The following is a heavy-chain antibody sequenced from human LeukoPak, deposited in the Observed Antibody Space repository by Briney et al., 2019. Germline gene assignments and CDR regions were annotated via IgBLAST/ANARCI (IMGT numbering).Heavy chain of an antibody. CDR1: GYTFTSYY. CDR2: INPSGGST. Sequence: ASVKVSCKASGYTFTSYYMHWVRQAPGQGLEWMGIINPSGGSTSYAQKFQGRVTMTRDTSTSTVYMELSSLRSEDTAVYYCARDGYYYDSSGYEPGAFDIWGQGTMVTVSS. D-gene: IGHD3-22*01. V-gene: IGHV1-46*01. J-gene: IGHJ3*02. CDR3: ARDGYYYDSSGYEPGAFDI.